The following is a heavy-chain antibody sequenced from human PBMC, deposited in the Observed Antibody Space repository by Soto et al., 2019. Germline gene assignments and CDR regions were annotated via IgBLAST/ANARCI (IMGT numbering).Heavy chain of an antibody. CDR3: ARTPEGIAAAGIAVNWFDP. Sequence: QVQLVQSGAEVQKPGSSVKVSCKASGGTFSSYAISWVRQAPGQGLEWMGGIIPIFGTANYAQKFQGRVTITADESTSPAYMELSSLRSEDTAVYYCARTPEGIAAAGIAVNWFDPWGQGTLVTVSS. J-gene: IGHJ5*02. V-gene: IGHV1-69*01. CDR2: IIPIFGTA. CDR1: GGTFSSYA. D-gene: IGHD6-13*01.